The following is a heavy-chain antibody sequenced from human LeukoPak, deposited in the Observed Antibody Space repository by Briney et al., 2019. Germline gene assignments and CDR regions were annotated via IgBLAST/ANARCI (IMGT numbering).Heavy chain of an antibody. CDR2: INPNSGGT. Sequence: ASVKVSCKASGYTFTGYYMHWVRQAPGQGLEWMGWINPNSGGTNYAQKFQGRVTMTRDTSISTAYMELSRLRSDDTAVYYCARDLGSSLHYYMDVWGKGTTVTVSS. CDR3: ARDLGSSLHYYMDV. J-gene: IGHJ6*03. V-gene: IGHV1-2*02. D-gene: IGHD6-13*01. CDR1: GYTFTGYY.